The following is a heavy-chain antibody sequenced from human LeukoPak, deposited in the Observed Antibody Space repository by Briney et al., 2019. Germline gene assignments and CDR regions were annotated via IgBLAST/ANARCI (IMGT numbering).Heavy chain of an antibody. CDR3: ARAARIGLELRTYFDY. J-gene: IGHJ4*02. Sequence: SVKVSCKASVGTFSSYAISWVRQAHGQGLEWMGGIIPIFGTANYAQKFQGRVTITADESTSTAYMELSSLRSEDTAVYYCARAARIGLELRTYFDYWGQGTLVTVSS. D-gene: IGHD1-7*01. CDR1: VGTFSSYA. V-gene: IGHV1-69*13. CDR2: IIPIFGTA.